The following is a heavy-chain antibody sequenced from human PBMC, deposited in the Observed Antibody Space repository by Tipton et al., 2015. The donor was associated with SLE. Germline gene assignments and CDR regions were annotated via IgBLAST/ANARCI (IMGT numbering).Heavy chain of an antibody. J-gene: IGHJ3*02. D-gene: IGHD5-18*01. CDR3: ARDYSYDAFDI. CDR2: INHSGST. V-gene: IGHV4-34*01. CDR1: GGSFSGYY. Sequence: TLSLTCAVYGGSFSGYYWSWIRQPPGKGLEWIGEINHSGSTNYNPSLKSRVTISVDTSKNQFSLKLSSVTAADTAVYYCARDYSYDAFDIWGQGTMVTVSS.